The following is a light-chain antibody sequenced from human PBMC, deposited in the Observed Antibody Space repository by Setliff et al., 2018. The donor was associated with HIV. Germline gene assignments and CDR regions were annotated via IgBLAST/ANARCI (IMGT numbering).Light chain of an antibody. V-gene: IGLV1-44*01. CDR1: NSNIGSRT. Sequence: VLTQPPSASATPGQRVTISCSGSNSNIGSRTVNWYQKLPGTAPKLLIYGNNQRPSGVPDRFSGSQSGTSASLAISGLQSEDAADYYCAAWDDSLSGFVFGTGTKVTVL. J-gene: IGLJ1*01. CDR2: GNN. CDR3: AAWDDSLSGFV.